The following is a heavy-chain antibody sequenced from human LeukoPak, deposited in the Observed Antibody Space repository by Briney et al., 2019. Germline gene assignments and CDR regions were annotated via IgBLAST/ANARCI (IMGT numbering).Heavy chain of an antibody. CDR3: ATYTNRLHY. CDR2: SHYTGST. V-gene: IGHV4-59*07. D-gene: IGHD2-8*01. J-gene: IGHJ4*02. CDR1: SRSISHFY. Sequence: SHTQSLPHTVSSRSISHFYWNWIPHPPGKGLEWIGYSHYTGSTNYTPSLKSRVTISVVTSKNQFSLKLSSVTAADTAVYYCATYTNRLHYWGQGTLVTVSS.